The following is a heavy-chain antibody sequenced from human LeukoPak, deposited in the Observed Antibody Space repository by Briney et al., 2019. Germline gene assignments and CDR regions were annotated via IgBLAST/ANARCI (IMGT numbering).Heavy chain of an antibody. J-gene: IGHJ6*03. V-gene: IGHV4-4*09. CDR1: GGSISSYY. CDR2: IYTSGST. D-gene: IGHD6-6*01. CDR3: ARHPRYSSSPLRGYYYYMDV. Sequence: SETLSLTCTVSGGSISSYYWSWIRQPPGKGLEWIGYIYTSGSTNYNPSLKSRVTISVDTSKNQFSLKLSSVTAADTAVYYCARHPRYSSSPLRGYYYYMDVWGNGTTVTVSS.